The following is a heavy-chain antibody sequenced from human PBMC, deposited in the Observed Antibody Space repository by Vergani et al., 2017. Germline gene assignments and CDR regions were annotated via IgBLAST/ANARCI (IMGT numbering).Heavy chain of an antibody. CDR2: ISGSGGST. D-gene: IGHD2-15*01. V-gene: IGHV3-23*01. CDR1: GFTFSSYA. Sequence: EVQLLESGGGLVQPGGSLRLSCAASGFTFSSYAMSWVRQAPGKGLEWVSAISGSGGSTYYADSVKGRFTTSRDNSKNTLYLQMNSLRAEDTAVYYCSKAGSLIFSGMDVWGRGTTVTVSS. CDR3: SKAGSLIFSGMDV. J-gene: IGHJ6*02.